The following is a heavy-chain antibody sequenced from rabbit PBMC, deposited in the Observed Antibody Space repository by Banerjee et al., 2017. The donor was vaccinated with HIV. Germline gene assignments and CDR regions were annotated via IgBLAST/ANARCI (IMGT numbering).Heavy chain of an antibody. CDR3: ARDPLSYSDAGYAL. D-gene: IGHD6-1*01. CDR2: IGTGDGST. J-gene: IGHJ3*01. V-gene: IGHV1S40*01. Sequence: GKGPEWIACIGTGDGSTYYASWAKGRFTISKTSSTTVTLQMTSLTAADTATYFCARDPLSYSDAGYALWGQGTLVTVS.